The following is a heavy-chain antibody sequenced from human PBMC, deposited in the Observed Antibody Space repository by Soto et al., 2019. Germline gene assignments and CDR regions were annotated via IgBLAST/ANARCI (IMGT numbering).Heavy chain of an antibody. D-gene: IGHD3-3*01. CDR2: IYYSGST. CDR1: GGSVSHGGYY. J-gene: IGHJ6*02. CDR3: ARDVTDFWSGHEGMDV. V-gene: IGHV4-31*03. Sequence: TLSLTFTVSGGSVSHGGYYWTWLRQHPGKGLEWIGYIYYSGSTYYNPSLKSRVTISVDTSKNQFSLKLTSVTAADTAVYYCARDVTDFWSGHEGMDVWGQGTTVTVSS.